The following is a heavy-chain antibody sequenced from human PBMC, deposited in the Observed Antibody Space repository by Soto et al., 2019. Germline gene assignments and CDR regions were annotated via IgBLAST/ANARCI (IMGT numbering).Heavy chain of an antibody. CDR3: ARDTHSAGGWFDT. CDR2: ITPLFGIP. V-gene: IGHV1-69*17. J-gene: IGHJ5*02. D-gene: IGHD2-15*01. Sequence: QVQLVQSGAEVKKPGSSVKVSCKASGGTSRSLSITWVRQAPGQGLEWMGGITPLFGIPNYPQKFQGRLTITADKYTCTAYLELSSLRSEDTDVYYCARDTHSAGGWFDTWGRGTLVTVSS. CDR1: GGTSRSLS.